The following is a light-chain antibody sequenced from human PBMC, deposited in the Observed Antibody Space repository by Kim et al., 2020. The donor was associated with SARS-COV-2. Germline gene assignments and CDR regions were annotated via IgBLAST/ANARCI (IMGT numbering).Light chain of an antibody. CDR2: GTS. V-gene: IGKV3-15*01. J-gene: IGKJ1*01. CDR3: QHYNNWPPWT. Sequence: SPGESATLACRASQSVSNNLAWYQQKPGQAPRLLIYGTSTRATGTPSRFSGSGSGTDFTLTISSLQSEDFAVYYCQHYNNWPPWTFGQGTKVDIK. CDR1: QSVSNN.